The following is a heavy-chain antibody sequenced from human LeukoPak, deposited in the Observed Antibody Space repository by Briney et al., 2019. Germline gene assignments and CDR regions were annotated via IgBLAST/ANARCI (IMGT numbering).Heavy chain of an antibody. CDR3: GRDWDWHVQF. CDR2: IGVFNGNR. CDR1: GYTFSRYG. Sequence: ASVKVSCKTSGYTFSRYGFSWVRQAPGQGLEWIGWIGVFNGNRNYAKSVQGRITLTADASTNTTYMELRSLTSDDTAVYFCGRDWDWHVQFWGQGTLITVSS. V-gene: IGHV1-18*01. D-gene: IGHD1-26*01. J-gene: IGHJ4*02.